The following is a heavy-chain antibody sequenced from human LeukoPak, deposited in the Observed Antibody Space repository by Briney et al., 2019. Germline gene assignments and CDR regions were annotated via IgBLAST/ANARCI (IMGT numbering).Heavy chain of an antibody. J-gene: IGHJ4*02. D-gene: IGHD1-26*01. CDR2: ISAYNGNT. CDR1: GYPFTSYG. V-gene: IGHV1-18*01. Sequence: ASVKVFCKASGYPFTSYGITWVRQAPGQGLEWMGWISAYNGNTKYAQKLQGRVTMTTDTSTSTAHMELRSLRSDDTAVYYCAREVIGSYSVAYWGQGTLVTVSS. CDR3: AREVIGSYSVAY.